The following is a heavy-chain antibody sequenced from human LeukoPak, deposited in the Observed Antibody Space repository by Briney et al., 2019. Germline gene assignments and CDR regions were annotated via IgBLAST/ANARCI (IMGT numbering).Heavy chain of an antibody. J-gene: IGHJ4*02. Sequence: GVSLRLSCAASGFTFRMYAMSWVRQAPGKGLKWVSGIDESGENTYYTDSVKGRFAISRDNFKNRLYLQMDSLRAEDTAIYYCARDGYPTFGYWGQGILVSVSS. CDR3: ARDGYPTFGY. CDR1: GFTFRMYA. V-gene: IGHV3-23*01. D-gene: IGHD5-12*01. CDR2: IDESGENT.